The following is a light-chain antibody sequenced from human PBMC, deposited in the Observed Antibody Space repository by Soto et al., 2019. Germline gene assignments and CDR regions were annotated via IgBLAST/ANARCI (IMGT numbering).Light chain of an antibody. Sequence: IQMTQSPSSLSASVGDRVTITCQASQDISNYLNWYQQKPGKAPKLLIYDASNLETGVPSRFSGSGSGTDFTFTISSLQPEDIATYYCQQTSTAPFTFGPGTKVDIK. J-gene: IGKJ3*01. CDR2: DAS. V-gene: IGKV1-33*01. CDR3: QQTSTAPFT. CDR1: QDISNY.